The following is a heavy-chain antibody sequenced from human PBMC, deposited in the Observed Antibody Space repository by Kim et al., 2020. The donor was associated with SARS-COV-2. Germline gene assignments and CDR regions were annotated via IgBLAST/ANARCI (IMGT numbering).Heavy chain of an antibody. J-gene: IGHJ4*02. CDR3: AGVVGEFDY. Sequence: GTANYAQKFQGRVTITADESTSTAYMELSSLRSEDTAVYYCAGVVGEFDYWGQGTLVTVSS. D-gene: IGHD3-10*01. CDR2: GTA. V-gene: IGHV1-69*01.